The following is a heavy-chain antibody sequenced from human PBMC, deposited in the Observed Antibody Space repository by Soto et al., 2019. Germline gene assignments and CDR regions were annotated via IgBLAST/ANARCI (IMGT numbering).Heavy chain of an antibody. CDR3: ARVRLWFGDSYRLGAFDI. CDR2: IYYSGNT. D-gene: IGHD3-10*01. V-gene: IGHV4-59*01. Sequence: PETLSLTCSVPGRSSGSADWSWIRRPPGGGREWIRYIYYSGNTNHNPSLKRRVTIAVDTAKSEFSLKMSSVTAADTAVYYCARVRLWFGDSYRLGAFDIWGQGTMVTVSS. J-gene: IGHJ3*02. CDR1: GRSSGSAD.